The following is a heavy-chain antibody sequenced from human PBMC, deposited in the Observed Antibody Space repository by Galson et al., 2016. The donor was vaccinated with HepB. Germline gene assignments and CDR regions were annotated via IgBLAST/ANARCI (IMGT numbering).Heavy chain of an antibody. V-gene: IGHV3-43*01. CDR2: ISWDGGST. D-gene: IGHD2-2*01. CDR1: GFTFDDYT. J-gene: IGHJ4*02. Sequence: SLRLSCAASGFTFDDYTMHWVRQAPGKGLEWVSLISWDGGSTYYADSVKGRFTISRDNSKNSLYLQMNSLRTEDTALYYCAKEGLGAAMFYLDYWGQGTLVTVSS. CDR3: AKEGLGAAMFYLDY.